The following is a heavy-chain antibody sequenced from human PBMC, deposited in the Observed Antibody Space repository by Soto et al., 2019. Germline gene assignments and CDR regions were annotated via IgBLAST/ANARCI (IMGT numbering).Heavy chain of an antibody. CDR3: ARVGSSGWSPDY. Sequence: SEPLSVTCTVSCGSISSCDYYCIFIRQPPGKGLEWIGYIYYTGSTNYNPSLKSRVTLSVGTSKNQFSLRLSSVTAADTAVYYCARVGSSGWSPDYWGQGTLVTVSS. CDR1: CGSISSCDYY. CDR2: IYYTGST. D-gene: IGHD6-19*01. V-gene: IGHV4-61*08. J-gene: IGHJ4*02.